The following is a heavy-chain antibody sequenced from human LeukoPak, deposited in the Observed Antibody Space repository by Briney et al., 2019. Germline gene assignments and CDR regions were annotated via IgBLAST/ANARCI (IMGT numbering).Heavy chain of an antibody. J-gene: IGHJ5*02. D-gene: IGHD2-2*02. V-gene: IGHV4-59*01. CDR3: ARAIPYNWFDP. Sequence: PSETLSLTCTVSGGSISSYYWSWIRQPPGKGLEWMGYIYYSGSTNYNPSLKSRVTISVDTSKNQFSLKLSSVTAADTAVYYCARAIPYNWFDPWGQGTLVTVSS. CDR2: IYYSGST. CDR1: GGSISSYY.